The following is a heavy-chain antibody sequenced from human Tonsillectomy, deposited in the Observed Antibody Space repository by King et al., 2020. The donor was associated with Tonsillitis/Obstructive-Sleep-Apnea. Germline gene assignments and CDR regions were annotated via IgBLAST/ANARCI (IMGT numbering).Heavy chain of an antibody. CDR1: GYTFTSYY. J-gene: IGHJ4*02. D-gene: IGHD4-23*01. V-gene: IGHV1-46*01. CDR3: ARDEGTVVTLGHGLDY. Sequence: QLVQSGAAVKKPGASVKVSCKASGYTFTSYYMHWVRQAPGQGLEWMGIINPSGGSTSYAQKFQGRVTMTRDTSTSTVYMELSSLRSEDTAVYYCARDEGTVVTLGHGLDYWGQGTLVTVSS. CDR2: INPSGGST.